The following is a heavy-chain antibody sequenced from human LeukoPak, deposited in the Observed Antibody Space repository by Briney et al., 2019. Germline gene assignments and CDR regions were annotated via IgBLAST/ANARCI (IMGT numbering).Heavy chain of an antibody. V-gene: IGHV1-69*04. CDR3: ASNTVFLWFGELLPPPHGMDV. Sequence: SVKVSCKASGGTFSSYAISWVRQAPGQGLEWMGRIIPILGIANYAQKFQGRVTITADKSTSTAYMELSSLRSEDTAVYYCASNTVFLWFGELLPPPHGMDVWGQGTTVTVSS. D-gene: IGHD3-10*01. CDR2: IIPILGIA. CDR1: GGTFSSYA. J-gene: IGHJ6*02.